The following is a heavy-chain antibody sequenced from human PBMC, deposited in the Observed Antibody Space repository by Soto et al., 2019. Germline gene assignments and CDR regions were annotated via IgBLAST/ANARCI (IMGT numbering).Heavy chain of an antibody. J-gene: IGHJ4*02. Sequence: GGSLRLSCAASGFTVSSNYMSWVRQAPGKGLEWVSVIYSGGSTYYADSVKGRFTISRDNSKNTLYHQMNSLRAEDTAVYYCARETAMVPLDWGQGTLVTVSS. D-gene: IGHD5-18*01. CDR2: IYSGGST. CDR3: ARETAMVPLD. V-gene: IGHV3-66*01. CDR1: GFTVSSNY.